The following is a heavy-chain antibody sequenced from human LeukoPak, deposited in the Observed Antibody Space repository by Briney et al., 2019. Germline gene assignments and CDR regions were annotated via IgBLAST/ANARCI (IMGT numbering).Heavy chain of an antibody. CDR1: GGSISSYY. Sequence: SETLSLTCTVSGGSISSYYWSWIRQPPGKGLEWIGYIYYSGSTNYNPSLKSRVTISVDTSKNQFSLKLSSVTAADTAVYYCAGRSTTVTINFDYWGQGTLVTVSS. J-gene: IGHJ4*02. D-gene: IGHD4-17*01. CDR3: AGRSTTVTINFDY. CDR2: IYYSGST. V-gene: IGHV4-59*01.